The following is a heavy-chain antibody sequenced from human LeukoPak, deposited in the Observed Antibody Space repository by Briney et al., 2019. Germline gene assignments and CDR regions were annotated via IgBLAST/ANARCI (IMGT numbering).Heavy chain of an antibody. Sequence: SETLSLTCAVYGGSFSGYYWSWIRQPPGKGLEWIGYIYYSGSTNYNPSLKSRVTISVDTSKNQFSLKLSSVTAADTAVYYCARVPTYYGGNLFDYWGQGTLVTVSS. CDR2: IYYSGST. V-gene: IGHV4-59*01. CDR3: ARVPTYYGGNLFDY. J-gene: IGHJ4*02. D-gene: IGHD4-23*01. CDR1: GGSFSGYY.